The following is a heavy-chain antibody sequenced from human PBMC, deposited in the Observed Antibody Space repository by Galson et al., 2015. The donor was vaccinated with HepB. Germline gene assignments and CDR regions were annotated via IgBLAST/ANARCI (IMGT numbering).Heavy chain of an antibody. CDR1: GFTFDDYA. Sequence: SLRLSCAASGFTFDDYAMHWVRQAPGKGLEWVSGISWNSGSIGYADSVKGRFTISRDNAKNSLYLQMNSLRAEDTALYYCAKGAVAGTRGVYFDYWGQGTLVTVSS. V-gene: IGHV3-9*01. CDR2: ISWNSGSI. J-gene: IGHJ4*02. D-gene: IGHD6-19*01. CDR3: AKGAVAGTRGVYFDY.